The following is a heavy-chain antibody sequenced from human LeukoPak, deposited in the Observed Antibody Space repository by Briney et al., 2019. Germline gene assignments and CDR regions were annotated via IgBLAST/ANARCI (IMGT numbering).Heavy chain of an antibody. CDR1: GGSISGYY. V-gene: IGHV4-59*08. CDR2: IYYSWST. Sequence: PSETLSLTCTVSGGSISGYYWSWIRQPPGKGLQFIGYIYYSWSTNYNPSLESRVTISVDTSKNQFSLKLRSVTPADTAVYYCARLSKDTVVLPAAMAPYFDYWGQGTLVTASS. CDR3: ARLSKDTVVLPAAMAPYFDY. D-gene: IGHD2-2*01. J-gene: IGHJ4*02.